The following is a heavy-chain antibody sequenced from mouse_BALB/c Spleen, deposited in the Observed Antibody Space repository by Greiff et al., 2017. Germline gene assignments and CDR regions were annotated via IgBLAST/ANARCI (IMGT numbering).Heavy chain of an antibody. Sequence: EVKLVESGGGLVKPGGSLKLSCAASGFTFSSYTMSWVRQTPEKRLEWVATISSGGSYTYYPDSVKGRFTISRDNAKNTLYLQMSSLKSEDTAMYYCTRDYGKNYAMDYWGQGTSVTVSS. CDR2: ISSGGSYT. J-gene: IGHJ4*01. CDR3: TRDYGKNYAMDY. CDR1: GFTFSSYT. D-gene: IGHD2-1*01. V-gene: IGHV5-6-4*01.